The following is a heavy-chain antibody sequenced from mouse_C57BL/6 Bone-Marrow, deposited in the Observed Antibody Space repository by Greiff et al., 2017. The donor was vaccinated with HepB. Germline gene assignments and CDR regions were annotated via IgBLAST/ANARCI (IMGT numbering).Heavy chain of an antibody. CDR1: GYTFTSYW. J-gene: IGHJ1*03. Sequence: QVQLQQPGAELVKPGASVKLSCKASGYTFTSYWLQWVKQRPGQGLEWIGEIDPSDSYTNYSQKFKGKATLTGDTSSSTAYMQLSSLTSEDSAGYYCARDRRWRKDFDVWGTGTTVTVAS. CDR2: IDPSDSYT. CDR3: ARDRRWRKDFDV. D-gene: IGHD3-3*01. V-gene: IGHV1-50*01.